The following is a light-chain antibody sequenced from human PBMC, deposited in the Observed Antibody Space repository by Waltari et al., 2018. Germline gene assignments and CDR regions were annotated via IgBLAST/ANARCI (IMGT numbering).Light chain of an antibody. J-gene: IGLJ2*01. V-gene: IGLV2-23*02. CDR3: CSYAGSDTHVI. Sequence: QSALTQPASVSGSPGQSITISCTGTSRDVGSYNLVSWYQQPPGKAPKVMIYEVNKRPSGLSNRFSGSKSGNTASLTISGLQAEDEADYYCCSYAGSDTHVIFGGGTKLTVL. CDR1: SRDVGSYNL. CDR2: EVN.